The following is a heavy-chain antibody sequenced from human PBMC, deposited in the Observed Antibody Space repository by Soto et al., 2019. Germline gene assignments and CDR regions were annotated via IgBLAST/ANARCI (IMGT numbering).Heavy chain of an antibody. CDR2: INHSGST. CDR3: ARGTYFPSSVSFQFDY. V-gene: IGHV4-34*01. J-gene: IGHJ4*02. D-gene: IGHD3-9*01. Sequence: SETLSLTCAVYGGSFSGYYWSWIRQPPGKGLEWIGEINHSGSTNYNPSLKSRVTISVDTSKNQFSLKLSSVTAADTAVYYCARGTYFPSSVSFQFDYWGQGTLVTVSS. CDR1: GGSFSGYY.